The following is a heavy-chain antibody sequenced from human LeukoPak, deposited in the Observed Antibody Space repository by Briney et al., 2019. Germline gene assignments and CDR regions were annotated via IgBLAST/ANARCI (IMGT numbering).Heavy chain of an antibody. D-gene: IGHD3-22*01. CDR2: IKLDVSET. CDR3: AREYGDDSSGYYWAGDYYYGMDV. V-gene: IGHV3-7*01. CDR1: GFTFSSYW. J-gene: IGHJ6*02. Sequence: GGSLRLSCAASGFTFSSYWMTWVRQAPGKGLEWVANIKLDVSETYYVDSVRGRFTISRDNTKNSLYLQMDSLRAEDTAVYYCAREYGDDSSGYYWAGDYYYGMDVWGQGTTVTVSS.